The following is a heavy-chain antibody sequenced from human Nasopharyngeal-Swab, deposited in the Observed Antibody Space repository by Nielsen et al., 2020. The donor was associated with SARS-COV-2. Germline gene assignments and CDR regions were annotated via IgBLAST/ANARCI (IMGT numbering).Heavy chain of an antibody. D-gene: IGHD3/OR15-3a*01. CDR3: ARSSSGVSHPYHSDF. CDR2: IYPGDLDT. J-gene: IGHJ4*02. V-gene: IGHV5-51*01. CDR1: GYSFSTFW. Sequence: GESLRLSCKGSGYSFSTFWIAWVRQMPGKGLEWMGIIYPGDLDTRYSPSFRGQVSISVDKSISTAFLHWSSLTASDTAMYYCARSSSGVSHPYHSDFWGQGTQVSVSS.